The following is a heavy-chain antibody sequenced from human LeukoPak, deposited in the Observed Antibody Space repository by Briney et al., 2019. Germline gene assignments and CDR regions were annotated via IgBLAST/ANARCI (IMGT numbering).Heavy chain of an antibody. V-gene: IGHV3-30*15. CDR3: VRYGYCSNTNCYSWFDV. CDR2: ISYDGSDK. CDR1: GFTFSTSS. Sequence: GGSLRLSCEASGFTFSTSSMHWVRQAPGKGLEWVAIISYDGSDKDHGDSVQGRFTISRDNSKNTLYLQMSSLRPEDTAVYYCVRYGYCSNTNCYSWFDVWGRGTLVTVSS. D-gene: IGHD2-2*03. J-gene: IGHJ5*02.